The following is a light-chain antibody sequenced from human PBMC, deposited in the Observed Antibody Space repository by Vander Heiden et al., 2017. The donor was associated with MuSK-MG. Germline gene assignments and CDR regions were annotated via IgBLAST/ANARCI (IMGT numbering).Light chain of an antibody. CDR1: QGIGRF. V-gene: IGKV1-39*01. J-gene: IGKJ2*01. Sequence: DIQMTQSPSSLSASVGDGLSMTCRASQGIGRFLNWYQQKPGQAPTSVIGAASAPYTGVLARCRGWGSGTDFTLTMTRMKPEDFATDVFQQSHRDPHTCGQGTKVEIK. CDR3: QQSHRDPHT. CDR2: AAS.